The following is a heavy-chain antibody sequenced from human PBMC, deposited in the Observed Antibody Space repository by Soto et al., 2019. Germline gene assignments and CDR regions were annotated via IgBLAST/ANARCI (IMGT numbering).Heavy chain of an antibody. Sequence: QVQLVESGGGVVQPGRSLRLSCAASGFTFSSYAMHWVRQAPGKGLEWVAVISYDGSNKYYADSVKGRFTISRDNSKNTLSMQMNSLRAEDTAVYDCARDPESRSSSTAPPYYGMDVWGQGTTVTVSS. CDR1: GFTFSSYA. V-gene: IGHV3-30-3*01. CDR2: ISYDGSNK. J-gene: IGHJ6*02. CDR3: ARDPESRSSSTAPPYYGMDV. D-gene: IGHD6-6*01.